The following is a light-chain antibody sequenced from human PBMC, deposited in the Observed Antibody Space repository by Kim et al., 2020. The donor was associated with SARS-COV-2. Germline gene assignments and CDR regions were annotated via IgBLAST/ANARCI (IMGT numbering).Light chain of an antibody. V-gene: IGKV3-20*01. CDR2: GTS. CDR3: QQYGTSPRI. Sequence: EIVLTQSPGTLSLSPGEGATLSCRASQSVSTTYLAWYQQKSGQAPRLLIYGTSSRATGIPDRFSGSGSGTDFTLTISRLEPEDFAVYYCQQYGTSPRIFGGGTKVEI. CDR1: QSVSTTY. J-gene: IGKJ4*01.